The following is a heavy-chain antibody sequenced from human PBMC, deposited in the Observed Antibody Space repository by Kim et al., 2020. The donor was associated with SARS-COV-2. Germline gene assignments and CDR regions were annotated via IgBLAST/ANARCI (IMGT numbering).Heavy chain of an antibody. D-gene: IGHD2-8*02. J-gene: IGHJ4*02. CDR1: GDSISLGGSY. Sequence: SETLSLTCAVSGDSISLGGSYWGWVRQHPDKGLEWIGYIYYDGDSYYNPSLKSRVNISPDKPKNQFSLRLTSVTAADTAIYYCTRARTGGASPFDFWGQGTLVTVSS. CDR3: TRARTGGASPFDF. CDR2: IYYDGDS. V-gene: IGHV4-31*11.